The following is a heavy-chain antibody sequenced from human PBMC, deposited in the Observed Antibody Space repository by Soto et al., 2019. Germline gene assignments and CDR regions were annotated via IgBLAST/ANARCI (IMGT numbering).Heavy chain of an antibody. D-gene: IGHD4-4*01. J-gene: IGHJ5*02. CDR1: GASMSSGDYY. CDR2: IHNSGNT. Sequence: QVQLQESGPGLVKFSQTLSLTCTVTGASMSSGDYYWSWIRQSPGKGLEWIGNIHNSGNTHDNPSLNSRVTMSVDMSKNQFSLNVSSVTAADTAVYYCARGRRTVTTLDWFDPWGQGTMVTISS. CDR3: ARGRRTVTTLDWFDP. V-gene: IGHV4-30-4*01.